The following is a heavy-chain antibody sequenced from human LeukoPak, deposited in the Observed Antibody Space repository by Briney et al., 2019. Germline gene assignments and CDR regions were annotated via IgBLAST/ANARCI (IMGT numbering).Heavy chain of an antibody. CDR2: INPNSGGT. CDR1: GYTFTGYY. D-gene: IGHD6-13*01. V-gene: IGHV1-2*02. J-gene: IGHJ5*02. CDR3: ARSQPDSSSLNNWFDP. Sequence: GASVKVSCKASGYTFTGYYMHWVRQAPGQGLEWMGWINPNSGGTNYAQKFQGRVTMTRDTSISTAYMELSRLRSDDTAVYYCARSQPDSSSLNNWFDPWGQGTLVTVSS.